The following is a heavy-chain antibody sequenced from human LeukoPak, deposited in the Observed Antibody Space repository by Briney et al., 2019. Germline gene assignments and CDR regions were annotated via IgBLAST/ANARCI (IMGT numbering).Heavy chain of an antibody. CDR3: ARRWAGTGSPYWYFDL. J-gene: IGHJ2*01. D-gene: IGHD3/OR15-3a*01. V-gene: IGHV3-48*03. Sequence: GGSLRLSCAASGFTFSSYEMNWVRRAPEKGLEWVSYISSGGGTIFYADSVKGRFTISRDSAKNSLYLQMDSLRAEDTAVYYCARRWAGTGSPYWYFDLWGRGTLVTVSS. CDR2: ISSGGGTI. CDR1: GFTFSSYE.